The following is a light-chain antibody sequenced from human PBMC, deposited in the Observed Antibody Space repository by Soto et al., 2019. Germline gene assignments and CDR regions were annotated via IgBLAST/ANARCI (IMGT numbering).Light chain of an antibody. Sequence: EIVLTQSPGTLSLSPGERATLSCRASQSVSSSYLAWYQQKPGQAPRLLIYDASSRATGIPDRFSGSGSGTDFTLTISRLEPEDFAVYYCQQFGSSLYTFGQVTKLEIK. CDR1: QSVSSSY. V-gene: IGKV3-20*01. CDR3: QQFGSSLYT. CDR2: DAS. J-gene: IGKJ2*01.